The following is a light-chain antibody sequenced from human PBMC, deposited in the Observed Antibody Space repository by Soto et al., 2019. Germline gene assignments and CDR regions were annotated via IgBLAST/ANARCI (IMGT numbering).Light chain of an antibody. CDR2: DVS. CDR3: SVYTRTSTYV. J-gene: IGLJ1*01. CDR1: IDDVTAYYR. Sequence: QSALTQPPSVSGSPGQSVTISCSGTIDDVTAYYRVSWYQQTPGTDPKLMIYDVSNRPSGVPDRFSGSRSGNTASLTISGLHAEDEGDYYCSVYTRTSTYVFGTGTKLTVL. V-gene: IGLV2-18*01.